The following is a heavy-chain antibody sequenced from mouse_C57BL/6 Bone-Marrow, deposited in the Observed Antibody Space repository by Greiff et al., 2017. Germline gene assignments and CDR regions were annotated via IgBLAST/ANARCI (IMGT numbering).Heavy chain of an antibody. V-gene: IGHV1-59*01. CDR2: IDPSDSYT. Sequence: QVQLQQPGAELVRPGTSVKLSCKASGYTFTSYWMHWVKQRPGQGLEWIGEIDPSDSYTNYNQKFKGKATLTVDTSSSTDYMQLSSLTSEDSAVYYCARDGYYDYFDYWGQGTTLTVSA. CDR3: ARDGYYDYFDY. CDR1: GYTFTSYW. J-gene: IGHJ2*01. D-gene: IGHD2-3*01.